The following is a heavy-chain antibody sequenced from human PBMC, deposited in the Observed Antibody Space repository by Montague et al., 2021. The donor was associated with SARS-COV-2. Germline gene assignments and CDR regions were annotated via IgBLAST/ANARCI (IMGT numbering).Heavy chain of an antibody. CDR3: ARPLVRGAPKAFDI. D-gene: IGHD3-10*01. Sequence: SETLSLTCTVSGGSITRNYYWGWIRQPPGKGLEWVGNIYYSGTTFINPSLKSRVTISVDASKNQFSLNLTSVTAADTAVYYCARPLVRGAPKAFDIWSQGALVIVSS. V-gene: IGHV4-39*01. CDR2: IYYSGTT. J-gene: IGHJ3*02. CDR1: GGSITRNYY.